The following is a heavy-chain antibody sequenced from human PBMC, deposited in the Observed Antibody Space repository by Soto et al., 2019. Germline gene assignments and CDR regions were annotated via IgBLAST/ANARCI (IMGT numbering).Heavy chain of an antibody. CDR3: AARAVRGAYYYYYGMDV. Sequence: SVKVSCKAPGFTFTSSAVQWVRQARGQRLEWIGWIVVGSGNTNYAQKFQERVTITRDMSTSTAYMELSSLRSEDTAVYYCAARAVRGAYYYYYGMDVWGQGTMVTVSS. D-gene: IGHD3-10*01. V-gene: IGHV1-58*01. J-gene: IGHJ6*02. CDR2: IVVGSGNT. CDR1: GFTFTSSA.